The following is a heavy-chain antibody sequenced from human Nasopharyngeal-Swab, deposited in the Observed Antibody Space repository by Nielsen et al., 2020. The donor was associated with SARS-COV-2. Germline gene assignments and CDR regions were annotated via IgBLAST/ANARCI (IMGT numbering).Heavy chain of an antibody. D-gene: IGHD6-19*01. CDR3: ARASRGWS. J-gene: IGHJ5*02. CDR2: ISSSGTTI. CDR1: GFNFSNYE. V-gene: IGHV3-48*03. Sequence: GGSLRLSCTASGFNFSNYEMNWVRQAPGKGLEWISYISSSGTTIYNTESVRGRFTISRDNAENSLSLQMNSLREEDTAVYYCARASRGWSWGQGTLVTVSS.